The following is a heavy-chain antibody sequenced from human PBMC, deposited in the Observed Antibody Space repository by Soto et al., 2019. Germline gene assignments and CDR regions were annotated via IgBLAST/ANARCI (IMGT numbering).Heavy chain of an antibody. CDR1: GFTLNIFW. V-gene: IGHV3-7*04. Sequence: GGSLRLSCATSGFTLNIFWMSWVRQAPGKGLEWVANINQDGSARDYVDSVKGRFTISRDNAENSLYLQMNSLRGEDTAVYYCARGSTVSPNFDIWGPGTLVTVS. CDR2: INQDGSAR. D-gene: IGHD4-17*01. J-gene: IGHJ4*02. CDR3: ARGSTVSPNFDI.